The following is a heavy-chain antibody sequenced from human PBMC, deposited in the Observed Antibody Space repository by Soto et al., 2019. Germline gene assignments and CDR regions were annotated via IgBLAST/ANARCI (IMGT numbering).Heavy chain of an antibody. CDR3: AKGGRRGYSYDQY. D-gene: IGHD5-18*01. V-gene: IGHV3-30*18. CDR2: ISYDGSNK. J-gene: IGHJ4*02. Sequence: QVQLVESGGGVVQPGRSLRLSCAASGFTFSSYGMHWVRQAPGKGLEWVAVISYDGSNKYYADSVKGRFTISRDNSKNTLDVQMNGLGAEDTAVNYGAKGGRRGYSYDQYWGQGTLVTVSS. CDR1: GFTFSSYG.